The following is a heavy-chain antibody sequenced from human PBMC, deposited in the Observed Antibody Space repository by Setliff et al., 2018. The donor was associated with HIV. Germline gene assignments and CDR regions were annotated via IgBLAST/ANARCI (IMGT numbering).Heavy chain of an antibody. CDR2: ISPSGGTI. D-gene: IGHD1-26*01. J-gene: IGHJ4*02. CDR3: ARAGYLLHYFDS. CDR1: GYTFTNYY. V-gene: IGHV1-46*01. Sequence: ASVKVSCKASGYTFTNYYIHWVRQAPGQGLEWMGIISPSGGTISYAQKFQGRVTFTRDTSASTAYMELSSPRSEDTAVYYCARAGYLLHYFDSWGQGTLVTVSS.